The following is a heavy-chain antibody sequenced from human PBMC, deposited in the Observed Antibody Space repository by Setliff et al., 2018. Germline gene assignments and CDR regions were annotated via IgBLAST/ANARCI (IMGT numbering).Heavy chain of an antibody. Sequence: PSETLSLTCTVSGGSISSSSYYWGWIRQPPGKGLEWIGSIYYRGSTYYNPSLKSRVTISIGTSKNQFSLKLSSVTAADTAVYYCARDLYDYVWGTYRYHDAFDIWGQGTMVTVSS. V-gene: IGHV4-39*07. CDR2: IYYRGST. CDR1: GGSISSSSYY. J-gene: IGHJ3*02. CDR3: ARDLYDYVWGTYRYHDAFDI. D-gene: IGHD3-16*02.